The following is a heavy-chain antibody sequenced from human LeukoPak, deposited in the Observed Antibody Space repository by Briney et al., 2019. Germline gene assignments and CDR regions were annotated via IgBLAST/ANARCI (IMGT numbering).Heavy chain of an antibody. Sequence: GASVKVSCKASGYEFSSYGISWVRQAPGQGLEWMGWISAYNGETKYAEKFQGRLTMTTETSTSIAYMELRSLTSGDTAVYYCAKDSPRDDYVRGSYRYSRRGLDIWGQGTLVTASS. CDR3: AKDSPRDDYVRGSYRYSRRGLDI. V-gene: IGHV1-18*01. CDR2: ISAYNGET. D-gene: IGHD3-16*02. J-gene: IGHJ3*02. CDR1: GYEFSSYG.